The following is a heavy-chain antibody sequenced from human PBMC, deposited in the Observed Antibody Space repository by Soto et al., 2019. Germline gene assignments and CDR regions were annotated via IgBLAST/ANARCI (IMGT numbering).Heavy chain of an antibody. J-gene: IGHJ6*02. CDR3: ARVAYDFWIGPCMDV. D-gene: IGHD3-3*01. Sequence: GGSLRLSCAASGFTFSSYWMSWVRQAPGKGLEWVANIKQDGSEKYYVDSVKGRFTISRDNAKNSLYLQMNSLRAEDTAVYYCARVAYDFWIGPCMDVWGQGTTVTVSS. CDR2: IKQDGSEK. CDR1: GFTFSSYW. V-gene: IGHV3-7*01.